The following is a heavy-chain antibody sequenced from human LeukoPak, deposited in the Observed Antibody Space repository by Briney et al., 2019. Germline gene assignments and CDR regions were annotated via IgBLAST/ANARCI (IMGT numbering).Heavy chain of an antibody. D-gene: IGHD3-16*01. V-gene: IGHV3-23*01. J-gene: IGHJ5*02. Sequence: GGSLRLSCAASGFRFSDFTMTWVRPAPGKGPEWVSAIGGRGGSTYYADSLGGRFTISRDNSKDMLYLQMNSLKVEDTATYYCGKEGGAWGQGTKVTVSS. CDR1: GFRFSDFT. CDR3: GKEGGA. CDR2: IGGRGGST.